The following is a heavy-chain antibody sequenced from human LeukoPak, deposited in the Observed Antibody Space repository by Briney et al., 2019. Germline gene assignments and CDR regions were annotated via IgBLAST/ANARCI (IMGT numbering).Heavy chain of an antibody. D-gene: IGHD2-2*01. CDR1: GYTFTGYY. CDR2: INPNSGGT. CDR3: ARACSSTSCFRGEDFDY. V-gene: IGHV1-2*02. Sequence: ASVKVSCKASGYTFTGYYMHWVRQAPGQGLEWMGWINPNSGGTNYAQKFQGRVTMTRDTSIGTAYMELSRLRSDDTAVYYCARACSSTSCFRGEDFDYWGQGTLVTVSS. J-gene: IGHJ4*02.